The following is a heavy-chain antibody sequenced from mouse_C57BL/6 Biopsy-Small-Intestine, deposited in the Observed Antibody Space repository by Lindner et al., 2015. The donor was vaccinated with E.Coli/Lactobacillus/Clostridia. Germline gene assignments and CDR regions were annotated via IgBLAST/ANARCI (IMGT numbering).Heavy chain of an antibody. J-gene: IGHJ3*01. CDR2: FYPGSGGI. D-gene: IGHD2-12*01. Sequence: VQLQESGAELVRPGASVKLSCKASGYTFTEYTIHWVKQRSGQGLEWIGWFYPGSGGIKYNEKFKDKATLTADKSSITVYMEVSRLTSEDSAVYFCARHEEDDFFVYWGQGTLVTVSA. CDR3: ARHEEDDFFVY. V-gene: IGHV1-62-2*01. CDR1: GYTFTEYT.